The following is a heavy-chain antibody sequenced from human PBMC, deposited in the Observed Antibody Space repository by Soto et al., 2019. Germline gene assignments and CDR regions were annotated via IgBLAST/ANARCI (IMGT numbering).Heavy chain of an antibody. CDR1: GFTFSRYS. CDR2: LSSTSNTI. CDR3: ARDRGCSGGICYRDLDY. V-gene: IGHV3-48*01. J-gene: IGHJ4*02. Sequence: EVQLVESGGGLVQPGVSLRLSCAASGFTFSRYSMSWVRQAPGKGLEWVSYLSSTSNTIDYADSVKGRFTISRDNAKNSLYLHMNSLSAEDTAVYYCARDRGCSGGICYRDLDYWGQGTLVTVSS. D-gene: IGHD2-15*01.